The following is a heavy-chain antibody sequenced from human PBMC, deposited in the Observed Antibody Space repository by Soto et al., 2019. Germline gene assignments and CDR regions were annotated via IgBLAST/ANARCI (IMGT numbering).Heavy chain of an antibody. D-gene: IGHD4-4*01. CDR1: GFIFNAYA. J-gene: IGHJ4*02. CDR3: ARVVSDYLNSADH. Sequence: EVQLLESGGGLVQPGGSLRLSCAASGFIFNAYAMNWVRQAPGKGLEWVSAIGGSGGNKYYAASVKGRFTISRDNSKDTVDLEMNRLRVDATAVYFCARVVSDYLNSADHWGQGILVTVSS. CDR2: IGGSGGNK. V-gene: IGHV3-23*01.